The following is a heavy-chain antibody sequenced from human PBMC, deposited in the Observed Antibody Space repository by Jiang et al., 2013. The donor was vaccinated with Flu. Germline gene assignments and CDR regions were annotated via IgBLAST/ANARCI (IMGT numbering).Heavy chain of an antibody. CDR1: GYSFTSYW. CDR3: ARQPMDYDFWSGYYSLDY. Sequence: QLVESGAEVKKPGESLKISCKGSGYSFTSYWIGWVRQMPGKGLEWMGIIYPGDSDTRYSPSFQGQVTISADKSISTAYLQWSSLKASDTAMYYCARQPMDYDFWSGYYSLDYWGQGTLVTVSS. D-gene: IGHD3-3*01. V-gene: IGHV5-51*01. J-gene: IGHJ4*02. CDR2: IYPGDSDT.